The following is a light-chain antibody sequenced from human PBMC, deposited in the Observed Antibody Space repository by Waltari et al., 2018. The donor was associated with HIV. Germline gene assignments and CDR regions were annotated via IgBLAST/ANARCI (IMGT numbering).Light chain of an antibody. CDR1: QSVRSN. V-gene: IGKV3-15*01. J-gene: IGKJ2*01. Sequence: EVVMTQSPATLSVSLGEGATLSCRASQSVRSNLACYQQKPGQAPRLLIYGASTRATGISARCSGSGSGTDSTLTISSLHSEDFADYYCQQFNNWPFTFGQGTKLEIK. CDR3: QQFNNWPFT. CDR2: GAS.